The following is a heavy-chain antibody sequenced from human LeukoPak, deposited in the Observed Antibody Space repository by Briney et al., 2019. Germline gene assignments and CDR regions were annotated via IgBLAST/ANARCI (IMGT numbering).Heavy chain of an antibody. CDR2: IYYTGNT. J-gene: IGHJ4*02. D-gene: IGHD6-19*01. Sequence: SETLSLTCTVSGGSISSYYWSWIRQPPGKGLEWIGYIYYTGNTNYNPSLNSRVTISLDTSKNQFSLKLSPVTAADTAVYYCARLKYSSGWYPFDYWGQGILVTVSS. V-gene: IGHV4-59*08. CDR3: ARLKYSSGWYPFDY. CDR1: GGSISSYY.